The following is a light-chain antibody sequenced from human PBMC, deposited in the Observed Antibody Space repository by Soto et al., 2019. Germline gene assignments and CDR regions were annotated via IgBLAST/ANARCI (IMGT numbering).Light chain of an antibody. CDR1: TSNIGTHT. CDR2: RDN. CDR3: ATWDDSLNVV. Sequence: QSVLTQSPSASGTPGQRVSISCSGSTSNIGTHTVNWYQHVPVTAPKLLIYRDNQRPSAVPGRFSGSKSGTSASLAISGLLSEDEADYYSATWDDSLNVVFGGGTKLTGL. J-gene: IGLJ2*01. V-gene: IGLV1-44*01.